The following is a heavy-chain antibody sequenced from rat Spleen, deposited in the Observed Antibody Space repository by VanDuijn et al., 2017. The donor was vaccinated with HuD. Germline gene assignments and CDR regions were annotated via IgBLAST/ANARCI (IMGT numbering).Heavy chain of an antibody. J-gene: IGHJ1*01. CDR2: ISTGGVNT. CDR1: GFTFSNYD. Sequence: EVQLVESGGGLVQPGKSLKLSCAASGFTFSNYDMAWVRQAPTKGLEWVASISTGGVNTYYRDSVKGRFTISRDNAKSTLYLQMDTLRSADTATXXCAXXXGNXXXFXXXGPXXXVTVSS. V-gene: IGHV5-25*01. CDR3: AXXXGNXXXFXX.